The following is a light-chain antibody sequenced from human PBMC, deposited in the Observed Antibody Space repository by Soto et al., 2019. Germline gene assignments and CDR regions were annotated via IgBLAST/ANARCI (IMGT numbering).Light chain of an antibody. CDR1: SSDVGGYNY. J-gene: IGLJ1*01. CDR2: EVN. Sequence: QSPLTQPPSASGSPGQSVAISCTGTSSDVGGYNYVSWYQQHPGKAPKFMIYEVNKRPSGVPDRLSGSKSGNTASLTDSGLQAEDEADYYCNSYAGSSNVFGTGTKVTVL. V-gene: IGLV2-8*01. CDR3: NSYAGSSNV.